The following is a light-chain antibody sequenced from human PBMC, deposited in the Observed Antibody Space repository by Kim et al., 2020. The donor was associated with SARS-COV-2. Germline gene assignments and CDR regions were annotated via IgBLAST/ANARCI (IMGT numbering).Light chain of an antibody. J-gene: IGKJ5*01. V-gene: IGKV1-9*01. Sequence: IQLTQSPSSLSASVGDRVTITCRASQGISSYLAWYQQKPGKAPKLLIYGASTLQSGVPSRFSGSGSGTDFTLTISSLRPEDFATYYCQQLNSLSQLTFGQGTRLEIK. CDR2: GAS. CDR3: QQLNSLSQLT. CDR1: QGISSY.